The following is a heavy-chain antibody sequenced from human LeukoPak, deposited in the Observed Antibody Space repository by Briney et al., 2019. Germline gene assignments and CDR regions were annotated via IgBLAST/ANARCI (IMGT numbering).Heavy chain of an antibody. Sequence: PGGSLRLSCAASGFTFNSYWMSWVRRAPGKGLECVANIKQDGSETYYVDSVKGRFTISRDNAKNSLYLQMNSLRAGDTAVYYCARGAFSIFYWGQGTLVTVSS. D-gene: IGHD3-3*02. CDR1: GFTFNSYW. CDR2: IKQDGSET. J-gene: IGHJ4*02. CDR3: ARGAFSIFY. V-gene: IGHV3-7*03.